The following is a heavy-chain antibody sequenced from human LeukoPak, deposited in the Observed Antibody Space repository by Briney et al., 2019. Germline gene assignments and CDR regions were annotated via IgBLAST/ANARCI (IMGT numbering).Heavy chain of an antibody. CDR3: ANTGG. CDR2: ISGSGGST. CDR1: GGSITSDH. V-gene: IGHV3-23*01. J-gene: IGHJ3*01. Sequence: ETLSLTCTVSGGSITSDHWTWVRQAPGKGLEWVSRISGSGGSTYYADSVKGRFTISRDNSKNTLYLQMNSLRAEDTAVYYCANTGGWGQGTMVTVSS.